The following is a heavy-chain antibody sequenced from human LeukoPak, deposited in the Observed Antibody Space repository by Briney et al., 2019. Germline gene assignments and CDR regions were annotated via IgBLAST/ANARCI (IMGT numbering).Heavy chain of an antibody. CDR3: ARVVSYYDFWSGYWGHYFDY. J-gene: IGHJ4*02. D-gene: IGHD3-3*01. V-gene: IGHV4-59*01. CDR2: IYYSGST. CDR1: GGSISSYY. Sequence: SETLSLTCTVSGGSISSYYWSWIRQPPGKGLEWIGYIYYSGSTNYNPSLKSRVTISVDTSKNQFSLKLSSVTAADTAVYYCARVVSYYDFWSGYWGHYFDYWGQGTLVTVSS.